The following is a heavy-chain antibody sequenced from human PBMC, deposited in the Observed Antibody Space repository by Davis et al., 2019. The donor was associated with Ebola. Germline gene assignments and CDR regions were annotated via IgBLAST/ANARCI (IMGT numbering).Heavy chain of an antibody. J-gene: IGHJ3*02. CDR2: IWYDGSNK. Sequence: GESLKISCAASGFTFSSYGMHWVRQAPGKGLEWVAVIWYDGSNKYYADSVKGRFTISRDNAKNSLYLQMNSLRAEDTAVYYCAREMDYYGSGSYYFAFDIWGQGTMVTVSS. V-gene: IGHV3-33*01. CDR3: AREMDYYGSGSYYFAFDI. D-gene: IGHD3-10*01. CDR1: GFTFSSYG.